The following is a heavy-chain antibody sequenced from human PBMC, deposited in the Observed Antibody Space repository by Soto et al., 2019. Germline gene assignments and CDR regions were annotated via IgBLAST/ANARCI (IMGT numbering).Heavy chain of an antibody. Sequence: SETLSLTCAVYGGSYSGYYWSWIRQPPGKGLEWIGEINHSGSTNYNPSLKSRVTISVDTSKNQFSLKLSSVTAADTAVYYCARGRNTGYSSGWTTRYFDYWGQGTLVTVSS. CDR3: ARGRNTGYSSGWTTRYFDY. CDR1: GGSYSGYY. D-gene: IGHD6-19*01. V-gene: IGHV4-34*01. CDR2: INHSGST. J-gene: IGHJ4*02.